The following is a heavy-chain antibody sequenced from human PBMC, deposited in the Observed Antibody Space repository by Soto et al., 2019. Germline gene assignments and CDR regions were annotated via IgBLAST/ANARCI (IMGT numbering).Heavy chain of an antibody. CDR2: ISGSGGST. CDR3: AIDPPFKSYYYDSSGYSDY. CDR1: GFTFSSYA. D-gene: IGHD3-22*01. J-gene: IGHJ4*02. Sequence: GGSLRLSCAASGFTFSSYAMSWVRQAPGKGLEWVSAISGSGGSTYYADSVKGRFTISRDNSKNTLYLQMNSLRAEDTAVYYCAIDPPFKSYYYDSSGYSDYWGQGTLVTVSS. V-gene: IGHV3-23*01.